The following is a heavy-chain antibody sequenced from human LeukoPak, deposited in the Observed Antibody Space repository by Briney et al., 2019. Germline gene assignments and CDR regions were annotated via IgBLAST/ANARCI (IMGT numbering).Heavy chain of an antibody. CDR1: GGSISSYY. D-gene: IGHD3-3*01. CDR2: IYYSGST. Sequence: SETLSLTCTVSGGSISSYYWSWIRQPPGKGLEWIGYIYYSGSTNYNPSLQSRVTISVDTSKNQFSLKLSSVTAADTAVYYCAGDSGYYDFWSGYQPHYYYYYMDVWGKGTTVTVSS. V-gene: IGHV4-59*01. J-gene: IGHJ6*03. CDR3: AGDSGYYDFWSGYQPHYYYYYMDV.